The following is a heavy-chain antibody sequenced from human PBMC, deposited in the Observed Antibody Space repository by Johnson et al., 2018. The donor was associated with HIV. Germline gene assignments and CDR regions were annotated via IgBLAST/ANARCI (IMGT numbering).Heavy chain of an antibody. CDR3: ARDYETI. CDR2: LYSGGSP. J-gene: IGHJ3*02. Sequence: VQLVESGGGVVRPGGSLRLSCAAAGFTFDDYGMSWVRQAPGQGLEWVSILYSGGSPYYADSVKGRFTISRDNSKDTLYLERNSLRAEDTAVYYCARDYETIWGQGTMVTVSS. CDR1: GFTFDDYG. V-gene: IGHV3-66*02. D-gene: IGHD3-16*01.